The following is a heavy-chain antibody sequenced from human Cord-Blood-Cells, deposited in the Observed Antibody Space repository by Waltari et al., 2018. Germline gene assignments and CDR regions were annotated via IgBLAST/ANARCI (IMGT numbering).Heavy chain of an antibody. J-gene: IGHJ4*02. V-gene: IGHV4-34*01. CDR1: GGSFSGYY. D-gene: IGHD3-10*01. Sequence: QVQLQQWGAGLLKPSETLSLTCAVYGGSFSGYYWSWIRQPQGKGLEWIGEINHSGSTTYNPSLKSRVTISVDTSKNQFSLKLSSVTAADTAVYYCARVNYYGSGSYTIDYWGQGTLVTVSS. CDR3: ARVNYYGSGSYTIDY. CDR2: INHSGST.